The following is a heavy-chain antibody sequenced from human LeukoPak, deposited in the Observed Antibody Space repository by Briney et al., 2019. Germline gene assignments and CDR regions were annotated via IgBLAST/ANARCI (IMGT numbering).Heavy chain of an antibody. CDR3: ARGEEGNCYYYYGMDV. J-gene: IGHJ6*02. V-gene: IGHV1-2*02. CDR2: INPNSGGT. Sequence: ASVKVSCKASGYTFTGYYMHWVRQAPGQGLEWMGWINPNSGGTNYAQKFQGRVTMTRDTSISAAYMELSRLKSDDTAVYYCARGEEGNCYYYYGMDVWGQGTTVTVSS. CDR1: GYTFTGYY.